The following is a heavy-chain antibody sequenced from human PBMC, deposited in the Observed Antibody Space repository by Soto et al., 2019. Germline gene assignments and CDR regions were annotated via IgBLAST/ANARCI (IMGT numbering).Heavy chain of an antibody. CDR2: LYYGRRA. Sequence: QVQLQESGPGLVKPSETLSLTCAVSGDSISSYYCMWIRQPPGKGLESIGYLYYGRRANYNPSLKSRVALSVDTSTNQCSLTLSSMTAADTAVYYCALRSMAVVPEYWGQGTLVTVSS. V-gene: IGHV4-59*01. CDR3: ALRSMAVVPEY. CDR1: GDSISSYY. J-gene: IGHJ4*02. D-gene: IGHD3-22*01.